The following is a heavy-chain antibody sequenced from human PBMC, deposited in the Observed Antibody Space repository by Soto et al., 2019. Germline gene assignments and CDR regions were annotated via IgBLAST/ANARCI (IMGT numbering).Heavy chain of an antibody. D-gene: IGHD3-22*01. J-gene: IGHJ6*02. Sequence: PSETLSLTCTVAGGSISSGGYYWSWIRQHPGKGLEWIGYIYYSGSTYYNPSLKSRVTISVDTSKNQFSLKLSSVTAADTAVYYCARERPYEDRCMDVWGQGITVTVSS. CDR1: GGSISSGGYY. CDR3: ARERPYEDRCMDV. CDR2: IYYSGST. V-gene: IGHV4-31*03.